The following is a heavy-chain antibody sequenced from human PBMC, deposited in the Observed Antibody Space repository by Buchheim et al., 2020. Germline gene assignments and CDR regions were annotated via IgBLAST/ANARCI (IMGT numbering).Heavy chain of an antibody. V-gene: IGHV4-4*07. CDR3: ARFFRGLDV. J-gene: IGHJ6*02. CDR1: GGSTRTYY. CDR2: IYTSGST. Sequence: QVHLQESGPELVKTSETLSLTCTLSGGSTRTYYWSWIRQSAGKGLEWIGHIYTSGSTNYNPSLRSRVTLSLDTSKNHFSLRMTSVTAADTAVYYCARFFRGLDVWGQGTT.